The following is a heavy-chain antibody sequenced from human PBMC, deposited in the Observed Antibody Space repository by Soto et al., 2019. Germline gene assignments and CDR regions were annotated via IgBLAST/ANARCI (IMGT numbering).Heavy chain of an antibody. CDR3: ARWILPGDYLNDFDY. CDR1: GYTFTSYY. V-gene: IGHV1-46*01. Sequence: ASVKVSCKASGYTFTSYYMHWVRQAPGQGLEWMGIINPSGGSTSYAQKFQGRVTMTRDTSTSTVYMELSSLRSEDTAVYYCARWILPGDYLNDFDYWGQGTLVTVSS. D-gene: IGHD4-17*01. CDR2: INPSGGST. J-gene: IGHJ4*02.